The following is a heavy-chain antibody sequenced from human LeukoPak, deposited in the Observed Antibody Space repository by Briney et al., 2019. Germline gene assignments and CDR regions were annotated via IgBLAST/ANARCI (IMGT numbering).Heavy chain of an antibody. Sequence: PGGSLRLSCAASGFTFSSYSMNWVRQAPGKGLEWVAVIWYDGSNKYYADSVKGRFTISRDNSKNTLYLQMNSLRAEDTAVYYCARDSVAVAGTDYWGQGTLVTVSS. CDR3: ARDSVAVAGTDY. J-gene: IGHJ4*02. V-gene: IGHV3-33*08. D-gene: IGHD6-19*01. CDR2: IWYDGSNK. CDR1: GFTFSSYS.